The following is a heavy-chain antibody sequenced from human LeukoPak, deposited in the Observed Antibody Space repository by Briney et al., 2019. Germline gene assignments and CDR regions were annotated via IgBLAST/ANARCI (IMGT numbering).Heavy chain of an antibody. D-gene: IGHD3-10*01. CDR2: IRYDGSNK. CDR3: AKDSYYYGSGTAGGYFDY. CDR1: GFTFSNYG. J-gene: IGHJ4*02. V-gene: IGHV3-30*02. Sequence: PGGSLRLSCAASGFTFSNYGMHWVRQAPGKGLEWVAFIRYDGSNKYYADSVKGRFTISRDNSKNTLYLQMNSLRAEDTAVYYCAKDSYYYGSGTAGGYFDYWGQGTLVTVSS.